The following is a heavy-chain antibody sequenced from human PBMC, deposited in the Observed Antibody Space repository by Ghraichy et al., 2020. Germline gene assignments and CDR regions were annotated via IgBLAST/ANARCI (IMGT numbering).Heavy chain of an antibody. V-gene: IGHV3-74*01. CDR1: GFTLSSHW. CDR3: TRGRPVHGSILDY. Sequence: GSLRLSCAASGFTLSSHWMQWVRQAPGKGLVWVSRINSDGSSTGYADSVKGRFTISRDNAKNTLSLQMNSLRAEDTAVYYCTRGRPVHGSILDYWGQGTVVTVSS. CDR2: INSDGSST. D-gene: IGHD6-6*01. J-gene: IGHJ4*02.